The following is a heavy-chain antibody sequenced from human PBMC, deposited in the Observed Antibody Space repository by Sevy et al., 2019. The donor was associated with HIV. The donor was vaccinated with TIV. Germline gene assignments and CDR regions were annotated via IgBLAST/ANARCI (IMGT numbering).Heavy chain of an antibody. CDR2: IGTAGDT. CDR3: ARGINDYYDSSGYYSNWFDP. J-gene: IGHJ5*02. CDR1: GFTFSSYD. Sequence: GGSLRLSCAASGFTFSSYDMHWVRQATGKGLEWVSAIGTAGDTYYPGSGKGRFTISRENAKNSLYLQMNSLRAGDTAVYYCARGINDYYDSSGYYSNWFDPWGQGTLVTVSS. V-gene: IGHV3-13*01. D-gene: IGHD3-22*01.